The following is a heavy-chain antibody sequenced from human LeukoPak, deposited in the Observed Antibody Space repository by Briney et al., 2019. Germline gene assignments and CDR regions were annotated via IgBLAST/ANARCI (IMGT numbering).Heavy chain of an antibody. V-gene: IGHV3-48*01. D-gene: IGHD6-13*01. CDR3: AREDSSSLDY. Sequence: GGSLRLSCAASGFTVSSSYMNWVRQAPGKGLEWVSSISATGSSIYYADSVKGRFSISRDNTKNSLFLQMNSLRAEDTAVYYCAREDSSSLDYWGQGALVTVSS. CDR1: GFTVSSSY. J-gene: IGHJ4*02. CDR2: ISATGSSI.